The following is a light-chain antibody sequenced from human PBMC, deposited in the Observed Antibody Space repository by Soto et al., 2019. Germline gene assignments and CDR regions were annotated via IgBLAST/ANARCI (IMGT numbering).Light chain of an antibody. J-gene: IGKJ2*01. CDR1: QSVTTN. Sequence: ETVLTQSPATLSVSPGERATFSCKASQSVTTNLAWYQQKPGQLPRLLIYGAFTRATGIPARFSGSGSGTEFTLSIRSLQYEDFAIYHCQQYQSWPHTFGQGTKLEIK. CDR3: QQYQSWPHT. CDR2: GAF. V-gene: IGKV3-15*01.